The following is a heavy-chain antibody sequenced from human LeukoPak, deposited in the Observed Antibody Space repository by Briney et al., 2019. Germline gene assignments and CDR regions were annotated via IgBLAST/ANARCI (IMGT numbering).Heavy chain of an antibody. CDR1: GFTFSSYA. D-gene: IGHD2-2*02. Sequence: GGSLRLSCAASGFTFSSYAMHWVRQAPGKGLEWVAVILYDGSNKYYADSVKGRFTISRDNSKNTLYLQMNSLRAEDTAVYYCAREDIVVVPAAIWYYGMDVWGQGTTVTVSS. CDR2: ILYDGSNK. J-gene: IGHJ6*02. CDR3: AREDIVVVPAAIWYYGMDV. V-gene: IGHV3-30-3*01.